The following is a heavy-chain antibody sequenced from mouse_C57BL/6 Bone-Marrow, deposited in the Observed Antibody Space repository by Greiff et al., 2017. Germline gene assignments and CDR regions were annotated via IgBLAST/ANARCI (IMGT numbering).Heavy chain of an antibody. J-gene: IGHJ3*01. V-gene: IGHV10-1*01. CDR2: IRSKSNNYAT. D-gene: IGHD4-1*01. CDR1: GFSFNTYA. Sequence: DVKLQESGGGLVQPKGSLKLSCAASGFSFNTYAMNWVRQAPGKGLEWVARIRSKSNNYATYYADSVKDRFTISRDDSESMLYLQMNNLKTEDTAMYCCVLGGGFAYWGQGTLVTVSA. CDR3: VLGGGFAY.